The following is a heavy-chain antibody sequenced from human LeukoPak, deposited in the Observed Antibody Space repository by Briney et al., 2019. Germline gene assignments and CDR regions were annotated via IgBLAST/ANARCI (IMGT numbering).Heavy chain of an antibody. D-gene: IGHD6-13*01. CDR3: GKRKGSNHGEFDY. Sequence: GASLRLSCAASGFTFSSYAMSWVRQAPGTGLEWVSAISGSGGNTYYADSVKGRFTISRDNSENTLYLQMNSLRAEDTAVYHCGKRKGSNHGEFDYWGQGTLVTVSA. CDR1: GFTFSSYA. J-gene: IGHJ4*02. CDR2: ISGSGGNT. V-gene: IGHV3-23*01.